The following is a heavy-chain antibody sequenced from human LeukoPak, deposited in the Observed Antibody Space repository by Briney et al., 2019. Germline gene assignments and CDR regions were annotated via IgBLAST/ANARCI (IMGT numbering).Heavy chain of an antibody. CDR1: GFTFSSYG. CDR2: IRYDGSNK. D-gene: IGHD1-1*01. V-gene: IGHV3-30*02. Sequence: GGSLRLSCAASGFTFSSYGMHWVRQAPGKGLEWVAFIRYDGSNKYYADSVKGRFTISRDNSKNTLYLQMNSLRAEDTAVYYCAKGNHWTDPNIFDYWGQGTLVTVSS. J-gene: IGHJ4*02. CDR3: AKGNHWTDPNIFDY.